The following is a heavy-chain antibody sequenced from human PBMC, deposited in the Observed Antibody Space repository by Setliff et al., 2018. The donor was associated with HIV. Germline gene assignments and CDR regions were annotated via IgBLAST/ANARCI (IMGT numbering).Heavy chain of an antibody. V-gene: IGHV1-69*06. Sequence: SVKVSCKASDDTFTRFGISWVRQAPGQGLEWVGAIFPRIGTTNHAQKFQGRVTITADKSISTVYMKMTSLRSEDTAVYYCASGVGHFDTSYSEKYWGQGTLVTVSS. D-gene: IGHD3-10*01. CDR2: IFPRIGTT. CDR1: DDTFTRFG. J-gene: IGHJ4*02. CDR3: ASGVGHFDTSYSEKY.